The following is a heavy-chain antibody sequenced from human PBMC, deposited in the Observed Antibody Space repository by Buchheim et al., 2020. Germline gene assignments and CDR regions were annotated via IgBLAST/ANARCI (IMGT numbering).Heavy chain of an antibody. CDR2: INPNSGAT. V-gene: IGHV1-2*04. D-gene: IGHD6-19*01. Sequence: QVQLVQSGAEVKKPGASVKVSCKASGYSFTSYYMHWVRQAPGQGLEWMGWINPNSGATNYAQKFQGWVTMTRDTSISPGYMELSRLRSDDTAVYYCATSIGVYYYKGMDVWGQGTT. J-gene: IGHJ6*02. CDR3: ATSIGVYYYKGMDV. CDR1: GYSFTSYY.